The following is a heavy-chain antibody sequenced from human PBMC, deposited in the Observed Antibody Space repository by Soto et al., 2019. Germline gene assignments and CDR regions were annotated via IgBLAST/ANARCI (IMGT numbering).Heavy chain of an antibody. V-gene: IGHV1-69*08. J-gene: IGHJ3*02. D-gene: IGHD2-8*01. CDR3: ARDTYGARAFDI. CDR2: IIPILGIA. CDR1: GGTFSSYT. Sequence: QVQLVQSGAEVKKPGSSVKVSCKASGGTFSSYTISWVRQAPGQGLEWMGRIIPILGIANYAQKFQGRVTITADKSTSSAYMELSSLRSEDTAVYYCARDTYGARAFDIWGQGTMVTVSS.